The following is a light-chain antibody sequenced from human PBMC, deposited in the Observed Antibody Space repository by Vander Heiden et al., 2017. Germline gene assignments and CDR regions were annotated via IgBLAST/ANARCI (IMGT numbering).Light chain of an antibody. CDR3: QQDDNLPLT. CDR1: QDISNY. V-gene: IGKV1-33*01. CDR2: DAS. Sequence: IQMTQSPSSLSASVGDRVTITCQASQDISNYLNLYQQKPGKAPKLLIYDASNFETGVPSRFSGSGSGTDFTFTISSLQPEDIATYYCQQDDNLPLTFGGGTKVEIK. J-gene: IGKJ4*01.